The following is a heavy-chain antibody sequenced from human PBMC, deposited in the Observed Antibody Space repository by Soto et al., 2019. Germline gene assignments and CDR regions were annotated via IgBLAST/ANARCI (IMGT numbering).Heavy chain of an antibody. CDR1: GDTFNSYV. CDR3: ARESLGAKGADH. D-gene: IGHD3-16*01. J-gene: IGHJ4*02. CDR2: IIPIIGVT. V-gene: IGHV1-69*17. Sequence: QVQLVQSGAEVKRPGSSVKVSCESSGDTFNSYVISWVRQAPGKGLEWMGGIIPIIGVTHYAQKFQGRVTISALSSTGTAYMELTNLGFEDTAIYYCARESLGAKGADHWGQGTLVTVSS.